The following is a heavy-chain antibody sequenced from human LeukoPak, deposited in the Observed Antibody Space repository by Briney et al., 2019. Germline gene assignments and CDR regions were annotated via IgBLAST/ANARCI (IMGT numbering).Heavy chain of an antibody. J-gene: IGHJ3*02. Sequence: SSETLSLTCTVSGGSISSSSYYWGWIHQPPGKGLEWIGSIYYSGSTYYNPSLKSRVTISVDTSKNQFSLKLSSVTAADTAVYYCARRSVAGTLGAFDIWGQGTMVTVSS. CDR3: ARRSVAGTLGAFDI. D-gene: IGHD6-19*01. V-gene: IGHV4-39*01. CDR1: GGSISSSSYY. CDR2: IYYSGST.